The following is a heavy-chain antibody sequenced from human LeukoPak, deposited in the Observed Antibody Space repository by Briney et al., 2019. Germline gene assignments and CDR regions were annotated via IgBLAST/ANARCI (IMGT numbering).Heavy chain of an antibody. CDR1: GFTFSSNA. D-gene: IGHD3-10*01. Sequence: GGSLRLSCAASGFTFSSNAMTWVRQAPGKGLEWVSAIHGSDDNTHYADSVKGRFTISRDNSKNTLYLQMNRLRAEDTAVYYCAKGGAVSSKSITMIRGTRRYYYYMDVWGKGTTVTISS. J-gene: IGHJ6*03. V-gene: IGHV3-23*01. CDR3: AKGGAVSSKSITMIRGTRRYYYYMDV. CDR2: IHGSDDNT.